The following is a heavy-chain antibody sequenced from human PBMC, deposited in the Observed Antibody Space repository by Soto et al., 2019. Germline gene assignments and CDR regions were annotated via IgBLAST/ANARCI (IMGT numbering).Heavy chain of an antibody. D-gene: IGHD4-17*01. V-gene: IGHV1-18*01. CDR3: AREPPMSTDY. CDR1: GYTFTSYG. J-gene: IGHJ4*02. Sequence: QVQLVQSGPEVKKPGASVKVSCKASGYTFTSYGISWVRQAPGQGLEWLGWISAYSGKRNYTQKLQGRVTLTTDTSTSTAYMELRSLRSDDTAVYYCAREPPMSTDYWGQGTQVTVSS. CDR2: ISAYSGKR.